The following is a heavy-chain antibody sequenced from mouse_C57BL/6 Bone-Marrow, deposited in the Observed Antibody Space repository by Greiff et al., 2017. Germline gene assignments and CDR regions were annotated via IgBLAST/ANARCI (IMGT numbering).Heavy chain of an antibody. D-gene: IGHD2-4*01. CDR2: SRNKANDYTT. V-gene: IGHV7-1*01. J-gene: IGHJ1*03. CDR3: ARDEGDYPTFDV. Sequence: EVNVVESGGGLVQSGRSLRLSCATSGFTFSDFYMEWVRQAPGKGLEWIAASRNKANDYTTEYSASVKGRFIVSRDTSQSILYLQMNALRAEDTAIYYCARDEGDYPTFDVWGTGTTVTVSS. CDR1: GFTFSDFY.